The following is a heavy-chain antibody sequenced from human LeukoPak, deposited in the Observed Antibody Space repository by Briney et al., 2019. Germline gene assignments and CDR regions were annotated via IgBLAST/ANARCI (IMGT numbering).Heavy chain of an antibody. Sequence: SETLSLTCTVPGGSISSYYWSWIRQPPGKGLEWIGHIYYSGSTNYNPSLKSRVTISVDTSKNQFSLKLSSVTAADTAVYYCARSTSPSHYYHGMDVWGQGTTVTVSS. CDR2: IYYSGST. CDR1: GGSISSYY. D-gene: IGHD2-2*01. CDR3: ARSTSPSHYYHGMDV. V-gene: IGHV4-59*01. J-gene: IGHJ6*02.